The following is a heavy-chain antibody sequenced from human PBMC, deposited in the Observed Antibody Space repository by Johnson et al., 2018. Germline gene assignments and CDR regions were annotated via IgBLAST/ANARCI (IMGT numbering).Heavy chain of an antibody. D-gene: IGHD3-22*01. Sequence: QVQLQQWGAGLLKPSETLSLTCAVYGGSFSGYYWSWIRQPPGKGLAWIGELNHSVSTNYNPSLKSRVTISVDTSKNPFSLKLSSVTAPDTRVYYCARGDTYYYDSSGYYDAFDIWGQGTMVTVSS. CDR1: GGSFSGYY. CDR3: ARGDTYYYDSSGYYDAFDI. CDR2: LNHSVST. J-gene: IGHJ3*02. V-gene: IGHV4-34*01.